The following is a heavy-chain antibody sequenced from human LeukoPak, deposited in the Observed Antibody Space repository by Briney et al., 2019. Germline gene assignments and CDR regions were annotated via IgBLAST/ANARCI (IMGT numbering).Heavy chain of an antibody. CDR1: GGSITSGVYS. D-gene: IGHD1/OR15-1a*01. V-gene: IGHV4-30-2*01. Sequence: PSQTLSLTCAVSGGSITSGVYSWSWIRQPPGRGLEWIGYIYHSGRTYYNPSLMSRITMSVDTSKNQFSLNLSSVTAADTAVYYCARAQILEHALGSFDSWGQGTLVTVSS. J-gene: IGHJ4*02. CDR2: IYHSGRT. CDR3: ARAQILEHALGSFDS.